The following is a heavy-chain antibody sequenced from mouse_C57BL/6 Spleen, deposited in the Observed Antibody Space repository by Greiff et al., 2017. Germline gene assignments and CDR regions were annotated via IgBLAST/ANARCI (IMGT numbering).Heavy chain of an antibody. V-gene: IGHV5-17*01. CDR3: AREGYDYDDGYAMDY. CDR2: ISSGSSTI. Sequence: DVMLVESGGGLVKPGGSLKLSCAASGFTFSDYGMHWVRQAPEKGLEWVAYISSGSSTIYSADTVKGRFTISRDNAKNTLFLQMTSLRSEDTAMXYCAREGYDYDDGYAMDYWGQGTTVTVSS. CDR1: GFTFSDYG. D-gene: IGHD2-4*01. J-gene: IGHJ4*01.